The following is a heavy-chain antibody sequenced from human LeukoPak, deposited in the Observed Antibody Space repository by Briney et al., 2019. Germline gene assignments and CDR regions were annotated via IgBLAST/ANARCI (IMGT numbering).Heavy chain of an antibody. CDR1: GVSVSSYY. V-gene: IGHV4-59*02. CDR2: IYYSGST. D-gene: IGHD2/OR15-2a*01. Sequence: SETLSLTCTVSGVSVSSYYWSWIRQPPGKGLEWFVYIYYSGSTNYNPSLRSRVTISVDTSENQFSMRLNSVTAADTAVYYCARAGYYRFDYWGQGTLVTVSS. CDR3: ARAGYYRFDY. J-gene: IGHJ4*02.